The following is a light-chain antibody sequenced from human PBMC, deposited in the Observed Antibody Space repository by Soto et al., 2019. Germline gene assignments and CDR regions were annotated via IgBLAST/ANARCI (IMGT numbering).Light chain of an antibody. Sequence: EVVMTHSPATLSVSPWEIATLSCRVSQSVSSNLAWYQQKPGQAPRLLIYGTSTRATGIPARFSGSGSGTEFTLIISSLQSEDFAVYYCQHYNNWPPIAFGQGTRLEIK. V-gene: IGKV3-15*01. CDR2: GTS. CDR3: QHYNNWPPIA. CDR1: QSVSSN. J-gene: IGKJ5*01.